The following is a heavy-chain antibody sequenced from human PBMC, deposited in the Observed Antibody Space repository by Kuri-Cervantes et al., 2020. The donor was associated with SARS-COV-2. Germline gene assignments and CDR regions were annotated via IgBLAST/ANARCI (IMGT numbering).Heavy chain of an antibody. V-gene: IGHV4-39*01. CDR3: ARQSLSGAREHDWFDP. D-gene: IGHD1-26*01. Sequence: SETLSLTCTVSGGSISSSSYYWGWIRQPPGKGLEWIGSIYYSGSTYYNPSLKSRVTISVDTSKNQFSLKLSSVTAADTAVYYCARQSLSGAREHDWFDPWGQGTLVTVSS. CDR1: GGSISSSSYY. J-gene: IGHJ5*02. CDR2: IYYSGST.